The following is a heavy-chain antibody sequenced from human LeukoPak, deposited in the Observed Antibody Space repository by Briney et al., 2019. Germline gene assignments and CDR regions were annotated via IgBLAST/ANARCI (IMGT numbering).Heavy chain of an antibody. D-gene: IGHD6-19*01. Sequence: GRSLRLSCAASGFTFDDYAMHWVRQAPGKGLEWVSGISWNSGSIGYADSVKGRFTISRDNAKNSLYLQMNSLRAEDTALYYCAKSRGVAGTGYFQHWGQGTLVTVSS. CDR2: ISWNSGSI. V-gene: IGHV3-9*01. CDR1: GFTFDDYA. CDR3: AKSRGVAGTGYFQH. J-gene: IGHJ1*01.